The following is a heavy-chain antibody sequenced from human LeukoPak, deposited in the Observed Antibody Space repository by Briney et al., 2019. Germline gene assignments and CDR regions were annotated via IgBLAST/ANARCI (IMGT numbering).Heavy chain of an antibody. J-gene: IGHJ4*02. Sequence: PGGSLRLSCAVSGFTFSNYAIHWVRQAPGKGLGWVALISFDGSNKYYADSVKGRFTISRDNSKNTLHLQMNSLRVEDTAVYYCARGRPHGNDYWGRGTLVTVSS. D-gene: IGHD4-23*01. CDR2: ISFDGSNK. V-gene: IGHV3-30-3*01. CDR3: ARGRPHGNDY. CDR1: GFTFSNYA.